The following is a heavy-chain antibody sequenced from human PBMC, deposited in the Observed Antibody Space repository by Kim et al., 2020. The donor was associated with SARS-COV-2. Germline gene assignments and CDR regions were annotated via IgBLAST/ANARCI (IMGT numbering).Heavy chain of an antibody. CDR3: ARDTFVYSSGYWDMDV. D-gene: IGHD3-22*01. Sequence: VKGRFTISRNNAKNSLYLQMNSLRAEDTAVYYCARDTFVYSSGYWDMDVWGKGTTVTVSS. J-gene: IGHJ6*04. V-gene: IGHV3-11*06.